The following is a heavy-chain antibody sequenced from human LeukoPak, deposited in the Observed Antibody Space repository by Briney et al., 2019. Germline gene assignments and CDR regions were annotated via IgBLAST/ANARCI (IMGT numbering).Heavy chain of an antibody. V-gene: IGHV4-59*08. J-gene: IGHJ4*02. CDR3: ARLQYHIAAIN. CDR1: GGSICDNY. Sequence: SETLSLTCTVSGGSICDNYWSWIRQPPGKALEWIGYIYSSGTTNYNPPLKSRVTISLDTSKSQFSLKLPSVTAAGTAVYYCARLQYHIAAINWGQGTLVTVSS. D-gene: IGHD5-12*01. CDR2: IYSSGTT.